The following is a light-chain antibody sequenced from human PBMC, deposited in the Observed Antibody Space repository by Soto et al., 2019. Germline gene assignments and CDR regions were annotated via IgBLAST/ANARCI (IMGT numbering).Light chain of an antibody. V-gene: IGLV1-40*01. CDR2: SNN. CDR3: QSYDSGLTDSYV. CDR1: DSNIGADFN. Sequence: QAVLTQPPSVSGAPGRTVTISCTGSDSNIGADFNVHWYQHLPGSAPKLLIYSNNRRPSGVPDRFSGSQSGSSASLAISGLQAEDEGDYYCQSYDSGLTDSYVFGTGTKVTVL. J-gene: IGLJ1*01.